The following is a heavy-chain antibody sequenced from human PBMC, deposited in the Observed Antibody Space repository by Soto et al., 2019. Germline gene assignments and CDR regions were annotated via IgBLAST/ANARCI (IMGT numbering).Heavy chain of an antibody. V-gene: IGHV1-69*04. J-gene: IGHJ4*02. CDR3: ARDFYRGSCYSCFDY. Sequence: GASVKVSCKASGGTFSSYTISWVRQAPGQGLEWMGRIIPILGIANYAQKFQGRVTITADKSTSTAYMELSSLRSEDTAVYYCARDFYRGSCYSCFDYWGQGTLVTVSS. D-gene: IGHD2-15*01. CDR1: GGTFSSYT. CDR2: IIPILGIA.